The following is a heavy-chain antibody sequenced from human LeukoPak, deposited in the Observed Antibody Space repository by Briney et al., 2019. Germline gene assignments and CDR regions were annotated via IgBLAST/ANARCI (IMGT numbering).Heavy chain of an antibody. CDR2: IIGNGRAI. Sequence: PGGSLRLSCAASGFTFSTYAMNWVRQAPEKGLEWVSLIIGNGRAIHYADSVKGRFIISRDNSKNTPYLQMNSLRAEDTAVYFCAKDLAPDGLYELDSWGQGTLVTVSS. CDR1: GFTFSTYA. J-gene: IGHJ4*02. CDR3: AKDLAPDGLYELDS. D-gene: IGHD5/OR15-5a*01. V-gene: IGHV3-23*01.